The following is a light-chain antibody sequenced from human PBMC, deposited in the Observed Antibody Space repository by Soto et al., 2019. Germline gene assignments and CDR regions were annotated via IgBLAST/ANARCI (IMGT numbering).Light chain of an antibody. CDR2: LGS. Sequence: IVMTQSPLSLPVTPGEPASISCRSSQSLLHSNGYNYLDWYLQKPGQSPQLLIYLGSNQVSGVPCRFSGSGSGTDFTMKISRVEAEDVAVYYCMQALQTPRTFGQGTKVEIK. J-gene: IGKJ1*01. V-gene: IGKV2-28*01. CDR1: QSLLHSNGYNY. CDR3: MQALQTPRT.